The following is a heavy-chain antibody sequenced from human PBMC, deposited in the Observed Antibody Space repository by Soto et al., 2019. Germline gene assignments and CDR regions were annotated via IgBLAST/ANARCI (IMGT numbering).Heavy chain of an antibody. CDR2: MNPNSGNT. Sequence: ASVKVSCKASGYTFTSYDINWVRQATGQGLEWMGWMNPNSGNTGYAQKFQGRVTMTRNTSISTAYMELSSLRSEDTAVYYCARVIVYFPDDYIWGSYRRGDYYYYYMDVWGKGTTVTVSS. CDR1: GYTFTSYD. J-gene: IGHJ6*03. V-gene: IGHV1-8*01. D-gene: IGHD3-16*02. CDR3: ARVIVYFPDDYIWGSYRRGDYYYYYMDV.